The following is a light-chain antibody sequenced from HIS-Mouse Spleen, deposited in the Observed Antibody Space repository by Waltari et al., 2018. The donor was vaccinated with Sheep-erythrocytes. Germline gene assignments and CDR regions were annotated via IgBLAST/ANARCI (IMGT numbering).Light chain of an antibody. V-gene: IGLV2-11*01. J-gene: IGLJ2*01. CDR3: QSYDSSLSGSV. Sequence: QSALTQPRPVSGSPGQSVTISCTGTSSDVGGYNYVSWYQQYPGKAPKLMIYDVSKRPSGVPDRFSGSKSGTSASLAITGLQAEDEADYYCQSYDSSLSGSVFGGGTKL. CDR1: SSDVGGYNY. CDR2: DVS.